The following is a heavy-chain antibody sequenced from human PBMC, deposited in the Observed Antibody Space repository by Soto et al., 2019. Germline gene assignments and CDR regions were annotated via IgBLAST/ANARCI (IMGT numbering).Heavy chain of an antibody. CDR3: ARDAIPYNGRDDAFDL. J-gene: IGHJ3*01. Sequence: EVQLLESGGDLVHPGGTLILSCVGSGYPFGDYAMRWVRQAPGKALEWVSAIGPFEAHAPAYAPSVKGRFTISRDNSRNLLGLQMTNLRAGDTGVYYCARDAIPYNGRDDAFDLWGQGTVVTVSS. D-gene: IGHD2-8*01. CDR2: IGPFEAHAP. V-gene: IGHV3-23*01. CDR1: GYPFGDYA.